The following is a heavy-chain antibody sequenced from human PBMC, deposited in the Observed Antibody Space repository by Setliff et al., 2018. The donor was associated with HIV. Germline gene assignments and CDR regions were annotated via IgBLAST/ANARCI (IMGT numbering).Heavy chain of an antibody. CDR2: VYYSGST. Sequence: SETLSLTCTVSDDSISSNYWSWIRQSAGKGLEWIGTVYYSGSTYYNPSLKGRVTISVDTSKNQFSLKLSSVTAADTAVYYCAREDYYYYGMDVWGQGTTVTVSS. CDR1: DDSISSNY. V-gene: IGHV4-59*12. J-gene: IGHJ6*02. CDR3: AREDYYYYGMDV.